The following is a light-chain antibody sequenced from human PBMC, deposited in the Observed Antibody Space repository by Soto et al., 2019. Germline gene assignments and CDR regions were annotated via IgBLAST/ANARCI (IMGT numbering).Light chain of an antibody. CDR3: QQYSFWPLT. CDR1: QSVGSN. Sequence: EIVMTQSPATLSVSPGERATLSCRASQSVGSNLAWYQQKPGQAPRLLIYGASTRATDIPARFSGSGSGTEFTLTISSLQSEDFAVYYCQQYSFWPLTFGGGAKVEIK. J-gene: IGKJ4*01. V-gene: IGKV3-15*01. CDR2: GAS.